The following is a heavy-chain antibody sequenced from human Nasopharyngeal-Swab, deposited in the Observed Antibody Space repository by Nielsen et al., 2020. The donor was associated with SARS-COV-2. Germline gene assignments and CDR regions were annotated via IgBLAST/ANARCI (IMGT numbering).Heavy chain of an antibody. CDR3: ARAISYYYGSGSYPYAFDI. CDR2: IKQDGSEK. V-gene: IGHV3-7*03. J-gene: IGHJ3*02. CDR1: GFTFSSYW. Sequence: GGSLRLSCAASGFTFSSYWMSWVRQAPGKGLEWVANIKQDGSEKYYVDSVKGRFTISRDNAKNSLYLQMNSLRAEDTAVYYCARAISYYYGSGSYPYAFDIWGQGTMVTVSS. D-gene: IGHD3-10*01.